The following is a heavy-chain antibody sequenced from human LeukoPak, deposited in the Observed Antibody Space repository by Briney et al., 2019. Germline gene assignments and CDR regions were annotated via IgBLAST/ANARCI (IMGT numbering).Heavy chain of an antibody. Sequence: SETLSLTCTVSGGSISSHYWSWIRQPPGKGLEWIGYIYYSGSTNYNASLKSRVTISVDTSKNQFSLKLSSVTAADTAAYYCARVGHFYGSGSYSVVFDYWGQGTLVTVSS. D-gene: IGHD3-10*01. CDR3: ARVGHFYGSGSYSVVFDY. J-gene: IGHJ4*02. CDR1: GGSISSHY. CDR2: IYYSGST. V-gene: IGHV4-59*11.